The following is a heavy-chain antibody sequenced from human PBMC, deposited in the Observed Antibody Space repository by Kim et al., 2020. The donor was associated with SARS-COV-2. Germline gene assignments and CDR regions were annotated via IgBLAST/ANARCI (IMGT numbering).Heavy chain of an antibody. CDR1: GFTFSSYA. V-gene: IGHV3-64D*09. J-gene: IGHJ4*02. CDR3: VGRAAGWFYFDY. D-gene: IGHD6-13*01. Sequence: GGSLRLSCSASGFTFSSYAMNWVRQAPGKGLEYVSLITTNGGSTYYADSVKGRFTISRDNSKNTLYLQMSSLRAEDTAVYFCVGRAAGWFYFDYWGQGTLVTVSS. CDR2: ITTNGGST.